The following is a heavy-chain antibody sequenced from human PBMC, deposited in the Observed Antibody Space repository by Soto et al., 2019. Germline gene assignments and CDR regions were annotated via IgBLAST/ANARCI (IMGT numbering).Heavy chain of an antibody. D-gene: IGHD3-10*01. CDR1: GFTFSSYG. CDR2: ISSDGSNK. J-gene: IGHJ4*02. Sequence: QVQLVESGGGVVQPGRSLRLSCAASGFTFSSYGMHWVRQAPGKGLEWVALISSDGSNKYYADSVKGRFTISRDNSKNTLYLQMNTLGAEDTAVYYCAQVRADYYYGSGPFDYWGQGTLVTVSS. CDR3: AQVRADYYYGSGPFDY. V-gene: IGHV3-30*18.